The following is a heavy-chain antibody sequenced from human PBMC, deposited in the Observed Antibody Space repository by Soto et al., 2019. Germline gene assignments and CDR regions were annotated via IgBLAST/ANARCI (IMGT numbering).Heavy chain of an antibody. Sequence: QVQLVQSGAEVKKTGSSVKVSCKASGGTFSSYAISWVRQAPGQGLEWMGGIIPIFGTANYAQKFQGRVTITADESTSTAYMELSSLRSEDTAVSYCASSIVATIRGWFDPWGQGTLVTVSS. CDR3: ASSIVATIRGWFDP. V-gene: IGHV1-69*12. CDR1: GGTFSSYA. J-gene: IGHJ5*02. D-gene: IGHD5-12*01. CDR2: IIPIFGTA.